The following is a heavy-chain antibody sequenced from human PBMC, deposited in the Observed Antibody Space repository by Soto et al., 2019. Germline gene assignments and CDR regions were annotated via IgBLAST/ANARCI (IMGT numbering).Heavy chain of an antibody. D-gene: IGHD3-3*01. CDR1: GYSISSGYY. V-gene: IGHV4-38-2*01. J-gene: IGHJ4*02. CDR3: TSDLWTGYPLFDY. CDR2: IYHSGTT. Sequence: TCAVSGYSISSGYYWGCLRQPPGKGLEWIGSIYHSGTTYYNPSLMSRVTVSLDTSKSQFSLKLNSVTAADTAVYYCTSDLWTGYPLFDYWGQGALVTVSS.